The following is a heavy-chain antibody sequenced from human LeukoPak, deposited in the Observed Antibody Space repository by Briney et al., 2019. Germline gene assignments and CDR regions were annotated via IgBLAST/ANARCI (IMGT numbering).Heavy chain of an antibody. D-gene: IGHD6-13*01. J-gene: IGHJ1*01. V-gene: IGHV1-69*04. Sequence: ASVKVSCKASGGTFSSYAISWVRRAPGQGLEWMGRIIPIFGIANYAQKFQGRVTITADKSTSTAYMELSSLRSEDTAVYYCARDLGIAAAAYAEYFQHWGQGTLVTVSS. CDR3: ARDLGIAAAAYAEYFQH. CDR1: GGTFSSYA. CDR2: IIPIFGIA.